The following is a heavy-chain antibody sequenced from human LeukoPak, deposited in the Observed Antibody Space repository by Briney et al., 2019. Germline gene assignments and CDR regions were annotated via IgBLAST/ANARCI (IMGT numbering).Heavy chain of an antibody. J-gene: IGHJ4*02. CDR3: ARDRGEPYYYDSSGYLPFDY. CDR2: INSDGSST. Sequence: PGGSLRLSCVVSGFTFSSYWMHWVRQAPGKGLVWVSRINSDGSSTTYADSVKGRFTISRDNAKNTLYLQMNSLRAEDTAVYYCARDRGEPYYYDSSGYLPFDYWGQGTLVTVSS. D-gene: IGHD3-22*01. CDR1: GFTFSSYW. V-gene: IGHV3-74*01.